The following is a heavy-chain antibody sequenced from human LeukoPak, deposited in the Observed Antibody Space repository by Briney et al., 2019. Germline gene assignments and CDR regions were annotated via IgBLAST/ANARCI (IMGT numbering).Heavy chain of an antibody. CDR2: ISYDGSHK. CDR3: ARDIMVAWFGESCWFDP. V-gene: IGHV3-30*03. D-gene: IGHD3-10*01. Sequence: GGSLRLSCAPSGFTFRSYGMHWVRQAPGKGLEWVAVISYDGSHKHYADSVKGRFTISRDNSKNTLHLQMNSLRAEDTAVYYCARDIMVAWFGESCWFDPWGQGTLVTVSS. J-gene: IGHJ5*02. CDR1: GFTFRSYG.